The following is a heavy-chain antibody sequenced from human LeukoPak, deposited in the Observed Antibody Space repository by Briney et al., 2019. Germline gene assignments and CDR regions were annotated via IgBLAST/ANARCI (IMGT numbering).Heavy chain of an antibody. V-gene: IGHV1-8*01. CDR3: ARVGVTVTTRGWFDP. Sequence: ASVKVSCKASGYTFTSYDINWVRQATGQGLEWMGWMNPNSGNTGYAQKFQGRVTMTRNTSISTAYMELSSLRSEDTAVYHCARVGVTVTTRGWFDPWGQGTLVTVSS. CDR2: MNPNSGNT. J-gene: IGHJ5*02. D-gene: IGHD4-17*01. CDR1: GYTFTSYD.